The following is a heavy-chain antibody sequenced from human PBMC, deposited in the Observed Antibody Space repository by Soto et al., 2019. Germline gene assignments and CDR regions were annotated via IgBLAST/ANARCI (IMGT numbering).Heavy chain of an antibody. V-gene: IGHV3-7*01. J-gene: IGHJ6*03. CDR3: VRDYYYYVDV. CDR2: IKSDGSER. Sequence: EVQLVESGGGLVQPGGSLRLSCAASGFTFSTYFMSWVRQAPGKGLEWVANIKSDGSERYSVDSMEGRFTISRDNVKNSLYLQMNSLRAEDTAVYYCVRDYYYYVDVWGKGTTVTVSS. CDR1: GFTFSTYF.